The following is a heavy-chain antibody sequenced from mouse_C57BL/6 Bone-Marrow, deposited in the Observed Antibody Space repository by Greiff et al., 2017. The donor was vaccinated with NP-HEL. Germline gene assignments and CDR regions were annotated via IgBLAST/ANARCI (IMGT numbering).Heavy chain of an antibody. J-gene: IGHJ4*01. CDR2: IRSKSNNYAT. V-gene: IGHV10-1*01. Sequence: ELQRVESGGGLVQPKGSLKLSCAASGFSFNTYAMNWVRQAPGKGLEWVARIRSKSNNYATYYADSVKDRFTISRDDSESMLYLQMNNLKTEDTAMYYCVRQSTTYYAMDYWGQGTSVTVSS. D-gene: IGHD1-1*01. CDR3: VRQSTTYYAMDY. CDR1: GFSFNTYA.